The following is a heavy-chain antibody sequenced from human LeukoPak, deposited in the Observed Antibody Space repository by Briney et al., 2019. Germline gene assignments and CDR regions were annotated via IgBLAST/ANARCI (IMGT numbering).Heavy chain of an antibody. J-gene: IGHJ4*02. CDR3: ARGLRFATPFDY. D-gene: IGHD3-3*01. CDR1: GGSISSGGYY. Sequence: TSETLSLTCTVSGGSISSGGYYWSWIRQHPGKGLEWIGYIYYSGSTYYNPSLKSRVTISVDTSKSQFSLKLSSVTAADTAVYYCARGLRFATPFDYWGQGTLVTVSS. CDR2: IYYSGST. V-gene: IGHV4-31*03.